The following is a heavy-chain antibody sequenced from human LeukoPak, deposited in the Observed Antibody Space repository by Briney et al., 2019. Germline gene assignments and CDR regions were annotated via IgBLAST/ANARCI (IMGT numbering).Heavy chain of an antibody. CDR1: GFTFISYE. J-gene: IGHJ4*02. CDR3: ARVWGYGSGSYSVGFDY. D-gene: IGHD3-10*01. V-gene: IGHV3-48*03. CDR2: ISSSGSTI. Sequence: GGSLRLSCAASGFTFISYEMNWVRQAPGKGLEWVSYISSSGSTIYYADSVKGRFTISRDNAKNSLYLQMNSLRAEDTAVYYCARVWGYGSGSYSVGFDYWGQGTLVTVSS.